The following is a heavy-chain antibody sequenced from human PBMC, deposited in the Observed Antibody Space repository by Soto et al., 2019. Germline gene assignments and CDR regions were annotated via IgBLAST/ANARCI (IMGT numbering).Heavy chain of an antibody. V-gene: IGHV1-2*04. Sequence: ASVKVSCKASGYTFTGYFMRWVRQAPGQGLEWMGWINTNSGGTNYAQKFQGWVTMTRDTSISTAYMEVSRLRSDDTAVYYCATLGLNYYYGLDVWGQGTTVTVSS. CDR3: ATLGLNYYYGLDV. D-gene: IGHD3-16*01. CDR1: GYTFTGYF. J-gene: IGHJ6*02. CDR2: INTNSGGT.